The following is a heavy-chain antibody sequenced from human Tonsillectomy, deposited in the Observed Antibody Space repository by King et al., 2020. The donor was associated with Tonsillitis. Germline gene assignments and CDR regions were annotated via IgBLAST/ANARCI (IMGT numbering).Heavy chain of an antibody. CDR1: GYTFTGYY. J-gene: IGHJ4*02. CDR2: INPNRGDT. V-gene: IGHV1-2*02. CDR3: ARVYNWNDADY. D-gene: IGHD1-20*01. Sequence: VQLVESGAEVKKPGASVKVSCKASGYTFTGYYMHWVRQAPGQGLEWMGWINPNRGDTKYAQKFQGRVTMTRDTSISTAYMDMSRLRSDDTAVYFCARVYNWNDADYWGQGTLVTVSS.